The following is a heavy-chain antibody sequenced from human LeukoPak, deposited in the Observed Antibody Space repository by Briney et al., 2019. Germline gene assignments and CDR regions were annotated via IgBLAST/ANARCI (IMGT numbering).Heavy chain of an antibody. D-gene: IGHD3-3*01. CDR2: IIPIFGTA. Sequence: ASVKVSCKASGGTFSSYAISWVRQAPGQGLEWMGGIIPIFGTANYAQKFQGRVTITADESTSTAYMELSSLRSEDTAVYYCARVDFWSGSRAFDIWGQGTMVTVSS. V-gene: IGHV1-69*13. CDR3: ARVDFWSGSRAFDI. CDR1: GGTFSSYA. J-gene: IGHJ3*02.